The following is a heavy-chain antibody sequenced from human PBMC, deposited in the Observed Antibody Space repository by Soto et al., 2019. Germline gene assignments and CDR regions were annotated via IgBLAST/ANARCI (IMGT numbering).Heavy chain of an antibody. CDR2: ISAYNGNT. D-gene: IGHD3-3*01. J-gene: IGHJ5*02. CDR3: ARQSLTYYDFWNPLGWFDP. V-gene: IGHV1-18*01. Sequence: ASVKVSCKASGYTFTSYGISWVRQEPGQGLEWMGWISAYNGNTNYAQKLQGRVTMTTDTSTSTAYMELRSLRSDDTAVYYCARQSLTYYDFWNPLGWFDPWGQGTLVTVSS. CDR1: GYTFTSYG.